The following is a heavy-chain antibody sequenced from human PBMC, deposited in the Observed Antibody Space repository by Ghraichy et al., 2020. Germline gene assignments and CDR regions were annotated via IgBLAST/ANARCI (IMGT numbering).Heavy chain of an antibody. Sequence: SETLSLTCTVSGGSISSISYNWGWIRQPPGKGLEWIGSISHSGSTYYNVSLKSRVTMSVDTSRNQFSLKLSAVTAADTALYYCARLHGTSPFYYLDYWGQGILVTVSS. CDR2: ISHSGST. CDR3: ARLHGTSPFYYLDY. J-gene: IGHJ4*02. CDR1: GGSISSISYN. V-gene: IGHV4-39*01. D-gene: IGHD5-24*01.